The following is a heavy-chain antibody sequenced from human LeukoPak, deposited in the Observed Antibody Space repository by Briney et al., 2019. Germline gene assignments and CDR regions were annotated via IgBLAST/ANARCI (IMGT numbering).Heavy chain of an antibody. D-gene: IGHD6-19*01. CDR1: GFTFSSYG. CDR3: AKDRGSGYLDY. Sequence: PGGSLRLSCAASGFTFSSYGMHWVRQAPGKGLEWVAVISNDGGNKYYADSVKGRFTISRDNSKNTLYLQMNSLRTEDTAVYYCAKDRGSGYLDYWGQGTLVTVSS. J-gene: IGHJ4*02. CDR2: ISNDGGNK. V-gene: IGHV3-30*18.